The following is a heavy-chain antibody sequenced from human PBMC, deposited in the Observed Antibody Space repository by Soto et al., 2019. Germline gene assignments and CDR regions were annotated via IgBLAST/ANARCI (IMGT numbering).Heavy chain of an antibody. J-gene: IGHJ6*03. CDR1: GGSISSSSYY. Sequence: NPSETLSLTCTVSGGSISSSSYYWGWIRQPPGKGLEWIGSIYYSGSTYYNPSLKSRVTISVDTSKNQSSLKLSSVTAADTAVYYCARQWGYCSGGSCSPYMDVWGKGTTVTVSS. CDR2: IYYSGST. D-gene: IGHD2-15*01. CDR3: ARQWGYCSGGSCSPYMDV. V-gene: IGHV4-39*01.